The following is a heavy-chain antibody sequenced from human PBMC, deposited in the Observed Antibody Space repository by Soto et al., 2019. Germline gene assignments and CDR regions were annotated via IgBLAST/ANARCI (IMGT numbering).Heavy chain of an antibody. J-gene: IGHJ3*01. CDR2: LSAYNGDT. CDR3: ARGSAIVGGAEALDV. V-gene: IGHV1-18*01. D-gene: IGHD1-26*01. Sequence: QVQLVQSGAEVKKPGASVRVSCKTSGYTFINYGITWVRQAPGQGLEWMGWLSAYNGDTSSSEKLQDRFTMTTDTSTNTVDMDLRSLTSDDTAIYYCARGSAIVGGAEALDVWGQGTMVIVSS. CDR1: GYTFINYG.